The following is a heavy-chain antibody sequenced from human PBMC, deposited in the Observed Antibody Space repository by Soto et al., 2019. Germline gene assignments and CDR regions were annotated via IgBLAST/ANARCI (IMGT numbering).Heavy chain of an antibody. CDR3: SIDGYLESDVSGQDAFDI. CDR2: ISGNSGSI. Sequence: SLKISCAASGFTFDDYAMHWVRQAPGKGLEWGSGISGNSGSIGYADSVKGRFTISRDNAKNSLYLQMNSLRADDTALYYCSIDGYLESDVSGQDAFDIWGPGTMVTVPS. CDR1: GFTFDDYA. J-gene: IGHJ3*02. V-gene: IGHV3-9*01. D-gene: IGHD3-3*01.